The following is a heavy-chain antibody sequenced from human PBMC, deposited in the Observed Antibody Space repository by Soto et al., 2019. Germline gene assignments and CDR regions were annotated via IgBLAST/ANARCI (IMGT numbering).Heavy chain of an antibody. J-gene: IGHJ4*02. D-gene: IGHD3-3*01. CDR1: GGSSSSGGYY. V-gene: IGHV4-31*03. CDR3: ASGVHYDVWSGYYFDY. CDR2: IYYSGST. Sequence: QVQLQESGPGLVKPSQTLSITCTVAGGSSSSGGYYGSWIRQHPGKGLESIGYIYYSGSTYYNPSLRSRVTVSVDTSKNQFSLKLSSVTAADTAVYYCASGVHYDVWSGYYFDYWGQGTLVTVSS.